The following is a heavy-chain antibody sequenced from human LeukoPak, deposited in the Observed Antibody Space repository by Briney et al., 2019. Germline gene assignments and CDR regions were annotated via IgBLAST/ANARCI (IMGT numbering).Heavy chain of an antibody. D-gene: IGHD6-25*01. V-gene: IGHV4-59*01. Sequence: SETLSLTCTVSGGSISSYYWSWIRQPPGKGLEWIGYIYYSGSTNYNPSLKSRVTISVDTSKNQFSLKLSSVTAADTAVYYCARAAARNWFDPWGQGTLVTVSS. CDR3: ARAAARNWFDP. CDR1: GGSISSYY. J-gene: IGHJ5*02. CDR2: IYYSGST.